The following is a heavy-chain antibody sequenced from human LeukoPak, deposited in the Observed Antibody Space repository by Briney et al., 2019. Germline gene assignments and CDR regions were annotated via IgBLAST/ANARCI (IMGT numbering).Heavy chain of an antibody. V-gene: IGHV4-34*01. CDR1: GGSFSGYY. CDR3: ARSNCSGGSCYGGKKKTQLGPRWFDP. D-gene: IGHD2-15*01. Sequence: PSETLSLTCADYGGSFSGYYWSWIRQPPGKGLEWIGEINHSGSTNYNPSLKSRVTISVDTSKNQFSLKLSSVTAADTAVYYCARSNCSGGSCYGGKKKTQLGPRWFDPWGQGTLVTVSS. CDR2: INHSGST. J-gene: IGHJ5*02.